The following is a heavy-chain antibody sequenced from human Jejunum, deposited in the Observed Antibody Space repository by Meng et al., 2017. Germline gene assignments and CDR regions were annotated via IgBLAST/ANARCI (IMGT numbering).Heavy chain of an antibody. Sequence: GHPQDAGPGLVEPPGTLSLTCAVSGGSISDSNWWSWVRQPPGKGLEWIGEIYHTGSTNYNPSLKSRVTMSLDKSKNQFFLDLTSVTAADTAVYYCARDLLGPAIAASGYFDPWGQGTLVTGSS. CDR2: IYHTGST. J-gene: IGHJ5*02. D-gene: IGHD5-12*01. V-gene: IGHV4-4*03. CDR1: GGSISDSNW. CDR3: ARDLLGPAIAASGYFDP.